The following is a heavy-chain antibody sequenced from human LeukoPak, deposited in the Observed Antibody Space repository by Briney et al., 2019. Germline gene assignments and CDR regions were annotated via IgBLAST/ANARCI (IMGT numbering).Heavy chain of an antibody. V-gene: IGHV1-8*01. CDR1: GYTFTSYD. D-gene: IGHD2-2*01. CDR2: MNPNSVNT. Sequence: GASVKVSCKASGYTFTSYDINWVRQATGQGPEWMGWMNPNSVNTDYAQKFQGRVTMTRNPSIRTAYMELSSLRSEDTAVYYCAREVRYCRSTSCYAYYFDYWGQGTLVTVSS. CDR3: AREVRYCRSTSCYAYYFDY. J-gene: IGHJ4*02.